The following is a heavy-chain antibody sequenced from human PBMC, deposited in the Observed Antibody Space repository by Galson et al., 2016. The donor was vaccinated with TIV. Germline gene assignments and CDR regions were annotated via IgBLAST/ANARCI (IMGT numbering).Heavy chain of an antibody. J-gene: IGHJ4*02. CDR1: GFTFSSYA. CDR3: AKGKLGVFDY. Sequence: SLRLSCAASGFTFSSYAMSWVRQAPGKGLEWVSTVSTSGSTTYHADSVKGRFTISRDNSRDTLYLQMNSLRTEDTALYYCAKGKLGVFDYWDQGTLVTVSS. D-gene: IGHD3-10*01. CDR2: VSTSGSTT. V-gene: IGHV3-23*01.